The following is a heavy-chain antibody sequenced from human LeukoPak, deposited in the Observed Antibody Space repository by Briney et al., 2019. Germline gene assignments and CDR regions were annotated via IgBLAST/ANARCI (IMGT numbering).Heavy chain of an antibody. J-gene: IGHJ3*02. D-gene: IGHD4/OR15-4a*01. CDR1: GFIFSNAW. CDR2: ISYDGSNK. V-gene: IGHV3-30-3*01. CDR3: ARSLTNYGAFDI. Sequence: GGSLRLSCAASGFIFSNAWMSWVRQAPGKGLEWVEVISYDGSNKYYADSVKGRFTISRDNSKNTLYLQMNSLRAEDTAVYYCARSLTNYGAFDIWGQGTMVTVSS.